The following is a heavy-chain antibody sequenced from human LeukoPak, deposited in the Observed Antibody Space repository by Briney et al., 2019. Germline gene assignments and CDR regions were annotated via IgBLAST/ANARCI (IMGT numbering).Heavy chain of an antibody. Sequence: GASVKVSCKASGYTFTSYGISWVRQAPGQGLEWMGWISAYNGNTNYAQKFQGRVTITADKSTSTAYMELSSLRSEDTAVYYCARDEFPGVVRSYYYGMDVWGQGTTVTVSS. CDR2: ISAYNGNT. CDR3: ARDEFPGVVRSYYYGMDV. CDR1: GYTFTSYG. V-gene: IGHV1-18*01. D-gene: IGHD2-8*01. J-gene: IGHJ6*02.